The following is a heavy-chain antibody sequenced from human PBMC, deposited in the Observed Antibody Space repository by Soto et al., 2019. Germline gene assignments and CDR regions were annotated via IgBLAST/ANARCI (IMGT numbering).Heavy chain of an antibody. CDR3: ARGSSTSCYTRVCYYYYGMDV. CDR2: IYYSGST. CDR1: GGSVSSGSYY. J-gene: IGHJ6*02. V-gene: IGHV4-61*01. D-gene: IGHD2-2*02. Sequence: SETLSLTCTVSGGSVSSGSYYWSWIRQPPGKGLEWIGYIYYSGSTNYNPSLKSRVTISVDTSKNQFSLKLSSVTAADTAVYYCARGSSTSCYTRVCYYYYGMDVWGQGTTVTVSS.